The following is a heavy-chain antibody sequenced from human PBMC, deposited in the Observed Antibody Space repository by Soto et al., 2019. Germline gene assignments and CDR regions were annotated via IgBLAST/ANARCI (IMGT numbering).Heavy chain of an antibody. CDR3: ARDLGSGGYDKSVCFDP. D-gene: IGHD5-12*01. Sequence: SETLSLTCTVFGGSISSYYWSWIRQPPGKGLEWIGYIYYSGSTNYNPSLKSRVTISVDTSKNQFSLKLSSVTAADTAVYYCARDLGSGGYDKSVCFDPWGQGTLVTVSS. V-gene: IGHV4-59*01. CDR1: GGSISSYY. J-gene: IGHJ5*02. CDR2: IYYSGST.